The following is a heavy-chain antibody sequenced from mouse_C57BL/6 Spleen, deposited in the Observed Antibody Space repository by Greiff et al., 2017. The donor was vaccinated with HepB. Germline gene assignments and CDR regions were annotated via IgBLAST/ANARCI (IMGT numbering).Heavy chain of an antibody. J-gene: IGHJ3*02. CDR3: AREGYSNGLLG. Sequence: QVHVKQSGAELARPGASVKLSCKASGYTFTSYGISWVKQRTGQGLEWIGEIYPRSGNTYYNEKFKGKATLTADKSSSTAYMELRSLTSEDSAVYFCAREGYSNGLLGWGQGTLVTVSA. V-gene: IGHV1-81*01. D-gene: IGHD2-5*01. CDR2: IYPRSGNT. CDR1: GYTFTSYG.